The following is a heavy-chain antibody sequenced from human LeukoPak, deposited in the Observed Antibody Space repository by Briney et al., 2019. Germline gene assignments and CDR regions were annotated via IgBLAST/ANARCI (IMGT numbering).Heavy chain of an antibody. CDR2: VNHGGST. D-gene: IGHD4-23*01. J-gene: IGHJ5*02. CDR3: ARGREHSNSVAGWFDP. Sequence: SETLSLTCDVYVGSFSDYHWNWIRQPPGKGLEWIGEVNHGGSTNYNPSLKSRVTMSVDASKYQFSLKLSSATVADTAVDNCARGREHSNSVAGWFDPWGQGTLVIVSS. V-gene: IGHV4-34*01. CDR1: VGSFSDYH.